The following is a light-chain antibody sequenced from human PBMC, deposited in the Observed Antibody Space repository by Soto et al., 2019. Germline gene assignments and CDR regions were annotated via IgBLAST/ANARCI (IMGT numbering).Light chain of an antibody. V-gene: IGLV2-14*01. CDR1: SNDVGLYNY. J-gene: IGLJ2*01. CDR2: EVT. Sequence: QSALTQPASVSGSPGQSITISCTGTSNDVGLYNYVSWYQQHPGRAPKLVIYEVTNRPSGVSNRFSGSKSGNTASLTISGLQAEDEADYYCSSYTSSSTPLFGGGTKLTVL. CDR3: SSYTSSSTPL.